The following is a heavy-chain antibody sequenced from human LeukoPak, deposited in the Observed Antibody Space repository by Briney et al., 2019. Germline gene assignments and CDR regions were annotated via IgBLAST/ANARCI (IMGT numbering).Heavy chain of an antibody. CDR3: ASTYYDFWSGYPYYMDV. D-gene: IGHD3-3*01. CDR2: INHSGST. Sequence: SETLSLTCAVYGGSFSGYYWSRIRQPPGKGLEWIGEINHSGSTNYNPSLKSRVTISVDTSKNQFSLKLSSVTAADTAVYYCASTYYDFWSGYPYYMDVWGKGTTVTVSS. J-gene: IGHJ6*03. V-gene: IGHV4-34*01. CDR1: GGSFSGYY.